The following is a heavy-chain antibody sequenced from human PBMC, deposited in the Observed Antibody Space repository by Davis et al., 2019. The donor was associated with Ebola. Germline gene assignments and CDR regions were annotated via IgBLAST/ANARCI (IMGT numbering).Heavy chain of an antibody. CDR2: TYYNSKWYS. Sequence: HSQTLSLTCAISGDSVSGNNGAWNWIRQSPSRGLEWLGRTYYNSKWYSDYAASVKSRIIINPDTSMNQFSLHLNSVTPEDTAVYYCARGWTRTGFDVWGQGIQVTVSS. V-gene: IGHV6-1*01. CDR3: ARGWTRTGFDV. J-gene: IGHJ4*02. D-gene: IGHD6-19*01. CDR1: GDSVSGNNGA.